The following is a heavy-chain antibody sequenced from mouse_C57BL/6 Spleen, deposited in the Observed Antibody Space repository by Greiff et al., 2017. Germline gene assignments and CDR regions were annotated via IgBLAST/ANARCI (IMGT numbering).Heavy chain of an antibody. CDR3: ARGDYDGDYYAMDY. Sequence: VQLQQSGPELVKPGASVKISCKASGYTFTDYYMNWVKQSHGKSLEWIGDINPNNGGTSYNQKFKGKATLTVDKSSSTAYMELRSLTSEDSAVXYCARGDYDGDYYAMDYWGQGTSVTVSS. V-gene: IGHV1-26*01. J-gene: IGHJ4*01. CDR2: INPNNGGT. CDR1: GYTFTDYY. D-gene: IGHD2-4*01.